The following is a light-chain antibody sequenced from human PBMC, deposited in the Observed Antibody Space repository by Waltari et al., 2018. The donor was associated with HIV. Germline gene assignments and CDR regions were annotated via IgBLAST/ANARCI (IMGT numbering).Light chain of an antibody. V-gene: IGKV3-15*01. Sequence: EAVMTQSPATLSVSPGETATLSCRASHGINNNVACYQQKPGQAPRLLIFDTSSRATGIPDRFSGSGSGTEFTLTISSLQSEDFAVYYCQQYDDWTVFGGGTKVDIK. CDR2: DTS. CDR1: HGINNN. CDR3: QQYDDWTV. J-gene: IGKJ4*01.